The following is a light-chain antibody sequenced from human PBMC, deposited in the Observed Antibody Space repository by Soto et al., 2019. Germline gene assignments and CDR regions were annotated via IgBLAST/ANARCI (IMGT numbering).Light chain of an antibody. V-gene: IGKV3-20*01. CDR1: HSVRYNY. CDR3: QQYDNWPWT. CDR2: GAF. J-gene: IGKJ1*01. Sequence: EIVLTQSPGTLSLSPGEGATLSCTASHSVRYNYLAWYQQRAGQAPRLLIYGAFTRATGIPDRFSGSGSGTDFPLTISRLQSEDFAVYYCQQYDNWPWTFGQGTKVDI.